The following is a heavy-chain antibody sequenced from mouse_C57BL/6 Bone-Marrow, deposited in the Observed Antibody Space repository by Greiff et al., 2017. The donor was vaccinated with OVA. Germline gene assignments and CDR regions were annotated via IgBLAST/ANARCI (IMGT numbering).Heavy chain of an antibody. D-gene: IGHD2-5*01. J-gene: IGHJ2*01. CDR2: IYPGAGDT. Sequence: QVQLKESGPELVKPGASVKISCKASGYAFSSSWMNCVKQRPGTGLAWIGRIYPGAGDTNYNGKFKGKATLTADKSSSTAYMQLSSLTSEDSAVYFCARVYYSNYLYYFDYWGQGTTLTVSS. V-gene: IGHV1-82*01. CDR3: ARVYYSNYLYYFDY. CDR1: GYAFSSSW.